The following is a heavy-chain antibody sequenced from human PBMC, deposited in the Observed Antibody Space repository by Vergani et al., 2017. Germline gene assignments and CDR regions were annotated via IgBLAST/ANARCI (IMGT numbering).Heavy chain of an antibody. Sequence: EVQLLESGGGFVQPGGSLRLSCAASGFTFSSFAMSWVRQAPGKGLEWVSVISGSGGTTYYADSVKGRFTISRDNSKNTLYLKMNSLRAEDTAVYYCATEPYFNWGQGTLVTVSS. CDR2: ISGSGGTT. J-gene: IGHJ4*02. V-gene: IGHV3-23*01. CDR3: ATEPYFN. CDR1: GFTFSSFA. D-gene: IGHD1-14*01.